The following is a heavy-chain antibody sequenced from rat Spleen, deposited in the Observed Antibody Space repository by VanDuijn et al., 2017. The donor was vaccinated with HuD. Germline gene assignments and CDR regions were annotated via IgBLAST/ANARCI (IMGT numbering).Heavy chain of an antibody. CDR1: GFTFSDYA. Sequence: EVHLAVSGGGLVQPGGSLILSCAASGFTFSDYAMAWVRQSPKKGLEWVATIIYDGSSTYYRDSVKGRFTISRDNAKNTLYLQMDNLRSEDTATYHCARHGYNSYFDYWGQGVMVTVSS. CDR2: IIYDGSST. J-gene: IGHJ2*01. CDR3: ARHGYNSYFDY. V-gene: IGHV5-7*01. D-gene: IGHD1-9*01.